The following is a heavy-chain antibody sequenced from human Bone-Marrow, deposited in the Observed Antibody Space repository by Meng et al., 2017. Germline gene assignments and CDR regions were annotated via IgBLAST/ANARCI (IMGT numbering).Heavy chain of an antibody. CDR2: ISSSSSYI. Sequence: GQLVESGGSLVQPGGALRLSCAASGFTFSSYSMNWVRQAPGKGLEWVSSISSSSSYIYYADSVKGRFTISRDNSKNTLYLQMNSLRAEDTAVYYCARDRVDYWGQGTLVTVSS. CDR1: GFTFSSYS. CDR3: ARDRVDY. J-gene: IGHJ4*02. V-gene: IGHV3-21*01.